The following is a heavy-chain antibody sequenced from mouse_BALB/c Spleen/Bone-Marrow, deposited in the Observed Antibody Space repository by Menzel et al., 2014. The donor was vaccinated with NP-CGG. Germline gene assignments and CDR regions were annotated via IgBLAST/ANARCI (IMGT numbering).Heavy chain of an antibody. CDR2: TDPANGNT. CDR1: GFNIKDTY. D-gene: IGHD1-1*01. Sequence: VQLQQSGAELVKPGASVKLSCTASGFNIKDTYMHWVKQRPEQGLEWIGRTDPANGNTKYDPKFQGKATITADTSSNTAYLQLSSLTSEDTAVYYCARSYGSSPFDYWGQGTTLTVSS. CDR3: ARSYGSSPFDY. V-gene: IGHV14-3*02. J-gene: IGHJ2*01.